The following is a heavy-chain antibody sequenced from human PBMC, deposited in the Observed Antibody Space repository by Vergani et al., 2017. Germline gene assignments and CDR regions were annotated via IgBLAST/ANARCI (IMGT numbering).Heavy chain of an antibody. CDR3: ARGGMATRSRSHYYYMDV. CDR1: GGSISSYY. V-gene: IGHV4-59*01. D-gene: IGHD5-24*01. CDR2: IYYSGST. J-gene: IGHJ6*03. Sequence: QVQLQESGPGLVKPSETLSLTCTVSGGSISSYYWSWIRQPPGKGLEWIGYIYYSGSTNYNPSLKSRVTISVDTSKNQFSLKLSSVTAADTAVYYCARGGMATRSRSHYYYMDVWGKGTTVTVSS.